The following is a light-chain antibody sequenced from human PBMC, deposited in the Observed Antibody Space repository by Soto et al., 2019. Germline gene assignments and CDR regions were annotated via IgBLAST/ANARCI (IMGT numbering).Light chain of an antibody. CDR1: SSNIGAGYD. J-gene: IGLJ1*01. CDR2: DNN. Sequence: SVLPQPPSVSGAPGQMVTISCAGSSSNIGAGYDVHWYQHLPGTAPKLLIYDNNNRPSGVPDRFSGSRSGTSASLAITGLQAEDEADYYCQSYDSSLSAPYVFGTGTKVTVL. CDR3: QSYDSSLSAPYV. V-gene: IGLV1-40*01.